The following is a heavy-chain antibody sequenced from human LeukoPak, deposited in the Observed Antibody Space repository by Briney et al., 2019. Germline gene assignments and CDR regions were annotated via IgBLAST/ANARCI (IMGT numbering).Heavy chain of an antibody. Sequence: ASVKASCKASGYTFTSYAMNWVRQAPGQGLEWMGWINPNSGGTNYAQKFQGRVTMTRDTSISTAYMELSRLRSDDTAVYYCARGGYYYMDVWGKGTTVTVSS. D-gene: IGHD3-16*01. J-gene: IGHJ6*03. V-gene: IGHV1-2*02. CDR1: GYTFTSYA. CDR3: ARGGYYYMDV. CDR2: INPNSGGT.